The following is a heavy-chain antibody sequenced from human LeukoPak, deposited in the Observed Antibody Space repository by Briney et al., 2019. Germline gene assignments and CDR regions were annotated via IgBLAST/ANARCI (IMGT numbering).Heavy chain of an antibody. CDR3: TTDYCGSDCYDRGY. J-gene: IGHJ4*02. CDR2: IKSKTDGGTT. Sequence: GVSLRLSCAASGFSFSNAWMTWVRQAPGKGLEWVGLIKSKTDGGTTDSAAPVKGRFSISRDDSKKTLYLEMNSLKTEDTAVYYCTTDYCGSDCYDRGYWGQGTLVTVSS. V-gene: IGHV3-15*01. D-gene: IGHD2-21*02. CDR1: GFSFSNAW.